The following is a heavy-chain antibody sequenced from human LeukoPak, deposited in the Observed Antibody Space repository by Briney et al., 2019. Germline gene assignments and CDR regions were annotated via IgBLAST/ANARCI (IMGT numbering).Heavy chain of an antibody. D-gene: IGHD2-8*02. CDR3: ARVGVSRYFDL. V-gene: IGHV3-74*01. Sequence: PGGSLRLSCAASGFTFSTYWMHWVCQAPGKGLVWVSSINRDGTSTNYADSVKGRFTISRDNAKNTLYLQMNSLRVEDTAVYYCARVGVSRYFDLWGRGTLVTVSS. J-gene: IGHJ2*01. CDR2: INRDGTST. CDR1: GFTFSTYW.